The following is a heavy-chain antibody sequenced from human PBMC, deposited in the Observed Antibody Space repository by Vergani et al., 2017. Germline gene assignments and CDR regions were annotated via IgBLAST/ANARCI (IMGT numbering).Heavy chain of an antibody. D-gene: IGHD3-22*01. J-gene: IGHJ2*01. CDR3: ARVYYDSSGYYGWWYFDL. CDR1: GFTFSDYY. CDR2: ISSSSSYT. V-gene: IGHV3-11*05. Sequence: QVQLVESGGGLVKPGGSLRLSCAASGFTFSDYYMSWIRQAPGKGLEWVSYISSSSSYTNYADSVKGRFTISRDNAKNSLYLQMNSLSAEDTAVYYCARVYYDSSGYYGWWYFDLWGRGTLVTVSS.